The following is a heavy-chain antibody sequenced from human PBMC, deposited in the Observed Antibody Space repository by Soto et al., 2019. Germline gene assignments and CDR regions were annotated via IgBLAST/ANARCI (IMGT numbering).Heavy chain of an antibody. CDR2: IYYSGST. D-gene: IGHD4-4*01. V-gene: IGHV4-61*08. CDR1: GGSISSGGYY. CDR3: ARFSYSNYDY. Sequence: PSETLSLACTVSGGSISSGGYYWSWIRQHPGKGLEWIGYIYYSGSTYYNPSLKSRVTISVDTSKNQFSLKLSSVTAADTAVYYCARFSYSNYDYWGQGTLVTVSS. J-gene: IGHJ4*02.